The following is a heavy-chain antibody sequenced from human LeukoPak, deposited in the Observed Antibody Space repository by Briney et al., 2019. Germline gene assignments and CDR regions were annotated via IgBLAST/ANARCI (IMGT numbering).Heavy chain of an antibody. CDR1: GGSLSGYY. Sequence: SETLSLTCAVYGGSLSGYYWSWIRQPPGKGLEWIGEINHSGSTNYNPSLKSRVTISVDTSKNQFSLKLSSVTAADTAVYYCARKAVAGTGRRAFDIWGQGTMVTVSS. V-gene: IGHV4-34*01. CDR2: INHSGST. CDR3: ARKAVAGTGRRAFDI. D-gene: IGHD6-19*01. J-gene: IGHJ3*02.